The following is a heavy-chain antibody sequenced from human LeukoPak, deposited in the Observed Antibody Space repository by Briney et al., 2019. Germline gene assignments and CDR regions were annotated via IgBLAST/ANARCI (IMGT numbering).Heavy chain of an antibody. D-gene: IGHD6-13*01. V-gene: IGHV1-2*02. CDR2: INPNSGAT. CDR1: GYTFTGFY. J-gene: IGHJ5*02. Sequence: ASVKVSCKASGYTFTGFYMHWVRQAPGQGLEWMGGINPNSGATNYAQKFQGRVTMTRDTSINTAYMELSSLRSDDTAVFYCARAHLIAAPGYNWFDPWGQGTLVTVSS. CDR3: ARAHLIAAPGYNWFDP.